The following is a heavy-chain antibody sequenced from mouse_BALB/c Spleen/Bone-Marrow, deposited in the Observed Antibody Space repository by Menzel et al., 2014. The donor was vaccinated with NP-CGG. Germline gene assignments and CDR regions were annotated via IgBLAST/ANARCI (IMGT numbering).Heavy chain of an antibody. V-gene: IGHV10-3*03. Sequence: EVKLVESGGGLVQPKGSLKLSCAASGFTFNTYGMHWVCQAPGKGLEWIARIRSKSNDYATYYADSVKDRFIISRDDSQSMLYLQMNNLKTEDTAMYYCVRDSGYGYYSMDYWGQGTSVTVSS. CDR2: IRSKSNDYAT. CDR3: VRDSGYGYYSMDY. CDR1: GFTFNTYG. D-gene: IGHD2-2*01. J-gene: IGHJ4*01.